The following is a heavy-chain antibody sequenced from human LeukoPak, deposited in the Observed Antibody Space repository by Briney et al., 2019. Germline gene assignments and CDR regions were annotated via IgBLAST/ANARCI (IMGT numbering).Heavy chain of an antibody. D-gene: IGHD3-22*01. CDR3: ATARITMTTAGSRLDY. Sequence: GASVKVSCKVSGYTLTELSIYWVRQAPGKGLEWMGGFDPEDGETIYAQKFQGRVTMTEDTSTDTAYMELSSLRSDDTAVYYCATARITMTTAGSRLDYWGQGTLVTVSS. CDR1: GYTLTELS. J-gene: IGHJ4*02. V-gene: IGHV1-24*01. CDR2: FDPEDGET.